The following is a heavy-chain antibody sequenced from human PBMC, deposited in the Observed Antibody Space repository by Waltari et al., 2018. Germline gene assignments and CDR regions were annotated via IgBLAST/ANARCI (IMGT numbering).Heavy chain of an antibody. J-gene: IGHJ4*02. Sequence: EVQLVESGGGLVQPGGSLRLSCAAYGFIFSSYWMSWVRQAPGKGLEWVAQINEDGSEKYYVDSVKGRFTISRDNAKKSLYLQMISLRAEDTAVYYCARGATTLDQWGQGTLVIVSS. D-gene: IGHD1-26*01. V-gene: IGHV3-7*04. CDR1: GFIFSSYW. CDR2: INEDGSEK. CDR3: ARGATTLDQ.